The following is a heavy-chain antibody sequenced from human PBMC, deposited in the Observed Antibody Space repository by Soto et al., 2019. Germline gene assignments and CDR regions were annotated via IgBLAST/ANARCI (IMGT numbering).Heavy chain of an antibody. D-gene: IGHD2-15*01. CDR3: ARDPHSRYCSGGSCPGDNWFDP. CDR2: ISAYNGNT. CDR1: GYTFTSYG. Sequence: QVQLVQSGAEVKKPGASVMVSCKASGYTFTSYGISWVRQAPGQGLEWMGWISAYNGNTNYAQKLQGRVTMTTDTSTSTAYMELRSLRSDDTAVYYCARDPHSRYCSGGSCPGDNWFDPWGQGTLVTVSS. J-gene: IGHJ5*02. V-gene: IGHV1-18*01.